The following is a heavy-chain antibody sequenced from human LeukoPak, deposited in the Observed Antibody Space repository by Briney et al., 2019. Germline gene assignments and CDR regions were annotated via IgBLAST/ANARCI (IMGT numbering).Heavy chain of an antibody. CDR3: VQGHGWNGVGEASDS. V-gene: IGHV3-33*06. Sequence: GTSLRLSCAASGFSFSSHGMYWVRQTPDKGLEWVGAVWLDGSQQVCADSVRGRFTGSRDNSRDIVYLQMTSLTVEDTALYYCVQGHGWNGVGEASDSWGQGTLVTVSS. CDR1: GFSFSSHG. D-gene: IGHD3-3*01. J-gene: IGHJ4*02. CDR2: VWLDGSQQ.